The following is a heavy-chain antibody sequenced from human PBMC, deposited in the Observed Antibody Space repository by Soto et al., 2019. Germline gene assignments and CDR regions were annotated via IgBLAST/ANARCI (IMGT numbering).Heavy chain of an antibody. CDR1: GGSISSYY. CDR3: ARRLGSCFDN. Sequence: WETLSLTCTVSGGSISSYYLSWIRQSPGKVLEWIGYIYYSGSTNYNPSLKSRVTISVDTSKNQFSLKLSSVTAADMAVYYCARRLGSCFDNWGQGNLVTVCS. CDR2: IYYSGST. D-gene: IGHD3-16*01. V-gene: IGHV4-59*08. J-gene: IGHJ4*02.